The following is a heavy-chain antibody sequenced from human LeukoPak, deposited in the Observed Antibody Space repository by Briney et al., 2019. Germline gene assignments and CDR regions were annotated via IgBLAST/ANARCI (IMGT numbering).Heavy chain of an antibody. J-gene: IGHJ4*02. V-gene: IGHV4-30-2*01. D-gene: IGHD1-26*01. Sequence: SETLSLTCTVSGGSISSGGYYWSWIRQPPGKGLEWIGYIYHSGSTYYNPSLKSRVTISVDRSKNQFSLKLSSVTAADTAVYYCASLRGVGYYFDYWGQGTLVTVSS. CDR1: GGSISSGGYY. CDR3: ASLRGVGYYFDY. CDR2: IYHSGST.